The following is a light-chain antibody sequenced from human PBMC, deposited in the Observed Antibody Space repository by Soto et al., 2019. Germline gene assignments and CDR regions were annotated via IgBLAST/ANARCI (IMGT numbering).Light chain of an antibody. V-gene: IGLV2-14*01. Sequence: QSVLTQPASVSGSPGQSITISCTGTSSDVGGYNYVSWYQQHPGKAPNLMIYDFSDRPSGVFNRFSGSKSGNTASLTISGLQAEDEADYYCLSYTSSSTLVFGTGTKVTVL. CDR2: DFS. J-gene: IGLJ1*01. CDR3: LSYTSSSTLV. CDR1: SSDVGGYNY.